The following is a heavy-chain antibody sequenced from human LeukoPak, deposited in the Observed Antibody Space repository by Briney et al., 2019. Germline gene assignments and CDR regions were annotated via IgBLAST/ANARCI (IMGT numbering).Heavy chain of an antibody. V-gene: IGHV4-59*08. CDR1: GGSIRNYY. D-gene: IGHD3-22*01. CDR3: ASRAFYDSSGLDF. Sequence: SETLSLTCSVSGGSIRNYYWTWIRQPPGKGLEWIGHVSNSGNTKYNPSLKSRVTISIDTSKKHFSLNLSSVSAADTAVYYCASRAFYDSSGLDFWGQGSVVTVSS. CDR2: VSNSGNT. J-gene: IGHJ4*02.